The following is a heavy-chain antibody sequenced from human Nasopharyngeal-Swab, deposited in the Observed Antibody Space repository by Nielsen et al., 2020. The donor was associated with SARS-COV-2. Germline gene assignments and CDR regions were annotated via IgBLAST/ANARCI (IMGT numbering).Heavy chain of an antibody. Sequence: GGSLRLSCATSGFTFDDFALHWVRQAPGKGLEWVSGISSSSDIMAYADSVKGRFIISRDNAKNSLYLQMNSLRAEDTALYYCTKGRSGVVPAALNYWGQGTLVTVSS. V-gene: IGHV3-9*01. CDR1: GFTFDDFA. CDR2: ISSSSDIM. J-gene: IGHJ4*02. CDR3: TKGRSGVVPAALNY. D-gene: IGHD2-2*01.